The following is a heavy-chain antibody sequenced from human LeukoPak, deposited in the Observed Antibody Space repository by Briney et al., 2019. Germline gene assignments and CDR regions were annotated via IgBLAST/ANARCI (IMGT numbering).Heavy chain of an antibody. CDR1: GFTFSSYW. Sequence: GSLRLSCAASGFTFSSYWMSWVRQAPGKGLERVANIKQDGSEKYYVDSVKGRFTISRDNAKNSLYLQMNSLRAEDTAVYYCARAAGPYSGSYAFLDYWGQGTLVTVSS. CDR3: ARAAGPYSGSYAFLDY. CDR2: IKQDGSEK. J-gene: IGHJ4*02. D-gene: IGHD1-26*01. V-gene: IGHV3-7*01.